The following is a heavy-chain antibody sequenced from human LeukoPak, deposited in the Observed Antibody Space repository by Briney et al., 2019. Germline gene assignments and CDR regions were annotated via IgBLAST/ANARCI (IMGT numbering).Heavy chain of an antibody. Sequence: VASVKDSCKASGGTFSSYAISWVRQAPGQGLEWMGGIIPIFGTANYAQKFQGRVTITTDESTSTAYMELSSLRSEDTAVYYCARGRWLQPWGYFDYWGQGTLVTVSS. CDR3: ARGRWLQPWGYFDY. J-gene: IGHJ4*02. D-gene: IGHD5-24*01. CDR1: GGTFSSYA. V-gene: IGHV1-69*05. CDR2: IIPIFGTA.